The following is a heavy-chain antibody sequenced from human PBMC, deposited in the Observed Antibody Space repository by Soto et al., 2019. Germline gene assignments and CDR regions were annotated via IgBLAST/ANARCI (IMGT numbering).Heavy chain of an antibody. J-gene: IGHJ6*02. CDR1: GFTFSTYG. D-gene: IGHD3-3*01. CDR2: ISYDGSSK. Sequence: GGSLRLSCAASGFTFSTYGMYWVRQAPGKGLEWVAFISYDGSSKYYADSVKGRFTISRDNSKNTLFLQVNSLRAEDTAVYYCARDQGFTIXGVLYAEQKYSYYGMDVWGQGTTVTVSS. V-gene: IGHV3-30*03. CDR3: ARDQGFTIXGVLYAEQKYSYYGMDV.